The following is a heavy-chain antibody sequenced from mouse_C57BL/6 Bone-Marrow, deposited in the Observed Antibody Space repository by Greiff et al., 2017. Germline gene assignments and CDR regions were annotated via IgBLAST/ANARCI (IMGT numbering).Heavy chain of an antibody. Sequence: VQLKQSGAELVRPGASVKLSCTASGFNIKDDYMHWVKQRPEQGLEWIGWIDPENGDTDYATKFQGKATIAADTSSNTAYMQRSSLTYEDTAVYYCTTSGVEATSWGQGTTLTVSA. V-gene: IGHV14-4*01. D-gene: IGHD1-1*01. CDR2: IDPENGDT. CDR1: GFNIKDDY. CDR3: TTSGVEATS. J-gene: IGHJ2*01.